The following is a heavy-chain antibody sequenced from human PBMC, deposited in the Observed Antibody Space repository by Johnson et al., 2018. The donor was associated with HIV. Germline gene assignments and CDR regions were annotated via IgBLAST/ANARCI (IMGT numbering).Heavy chain of an antibody. CDR3: AKGMWGHDAFDI. Sequence: QVQLVESGGVVVQPGGSLRLSCAASGFTFDDYTMHWVRQAPGKGLEWVAVIWCDGSNKYYADSVKGRFTISRENSKNTLYLQMNSLRAEDTAVYYCAKGMWGHDAFDIWGQGTMVTVSS. J-gene: IGHJ3*02. D-gene: IGHD1-26*01. CDR1: GFTFDDYT. V-gene: IGHV3-33*08. CDR2: IWCDGSNK.